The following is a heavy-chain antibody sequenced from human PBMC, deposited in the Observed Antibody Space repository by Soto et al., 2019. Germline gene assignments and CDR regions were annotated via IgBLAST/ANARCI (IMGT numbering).Heavy chain of an antibody. V-gene: IGHV4-4*02. D-gene: IGHD6-13*01. CDR3: ARDGAAALFRPPLTF. CDR2: IYHSGST. Sequence: QVQLQESDPGLVRPSGTLSLTCAVSGGSISSTNWWSWVRQPPGKGLEWIGEIYHSGSTNYNPSLKSRVNMSVDQSKDQFSLRLSSVTAADTAVYYCARDGAAALFRPPLTFWGQGTLVTVSS. CDR1: GGSISSTNW. J-gene: IGHJ4*02.